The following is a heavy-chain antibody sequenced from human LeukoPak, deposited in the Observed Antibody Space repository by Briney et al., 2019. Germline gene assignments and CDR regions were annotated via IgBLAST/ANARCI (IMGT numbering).Heavy chain of an antibody. CDR2: INHSGST. J-gene: IGHJ6*03. D-gene: IGHD3-22*01. CDR1: GGSFSGYY. CDR3: ARGYYDSRYYNYYMGV. V-gene: IGHV4-34*01. Sequence: SETLSLTCAVYGGSFSGYYWSWIRQPPGKGLEWIGEINHSGSTNYNPSLKSRVTMSVDTSKNQFSLKLSSVTAADTAVYYCARGYYDSRYYNYYMGVWGKGTTVTVSS.